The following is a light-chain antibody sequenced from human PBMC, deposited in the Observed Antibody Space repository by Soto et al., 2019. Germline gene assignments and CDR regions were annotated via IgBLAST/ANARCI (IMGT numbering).Light chain of an antibody. CDR2: GAS. CDR3: QKYHDWPLT. J-gene: IGKJ4*01. Sequence: EKVMTQSPAALSVSPGERATLSCRASQSVNSNLAWYQQKPGQAPRLLLYGASTRATGIPARFSGSASGTEFTLTISSLQSEDSAVYYCQKYHDWPLTFGGGTKV. CDR1: QSVNSN. V-gene: IGKV3-15*01.